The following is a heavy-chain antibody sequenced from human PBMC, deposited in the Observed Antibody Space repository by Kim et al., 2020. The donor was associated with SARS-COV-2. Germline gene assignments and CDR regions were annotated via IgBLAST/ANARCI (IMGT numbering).Heavy chain of an antibody. CDR2: IWYDGSNK. V-gene: IGHV3-33*01. D-gene: IGHD6-19*01. CDR1: GFTFSSYG. J-gene: IGHJ5*02. CDR3: ARGGGLAVAES. Sequence: GGSLRLSCAASGFTFSSYGMHWVRQAPGKGLEWVAVIWYDGSNKYYADSVKGRFTISRDNSKNTLYLQMNSLRAEDTAVYYCARGGGLAVAESWGQGTLVTVSS.